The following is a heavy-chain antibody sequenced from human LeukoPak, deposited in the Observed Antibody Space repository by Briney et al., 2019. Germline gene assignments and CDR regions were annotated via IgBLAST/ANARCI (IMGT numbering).Heavy chain of an antibody. CDR3: ARGMSATSGYLELEY. V-gene: IGHV3-23*01. J-gene: IGHJ4*02. CDR2: ISGSGGNT. CDR1: GLTVSSSY. Sequence: PGGSLRLSCAASGLTVSSSYMSWVRQSPGKGLEWVSAISGSGGNTYSADSVKGRCTISRDNSKKTLFLHMNSLRAEDTAVYYCARGMSATSGYLELEYWGQGTLVTVST. D-gene: IGHD3-22*01.